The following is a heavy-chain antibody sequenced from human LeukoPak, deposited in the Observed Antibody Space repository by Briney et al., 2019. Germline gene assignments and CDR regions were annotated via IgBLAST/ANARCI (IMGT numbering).Heavy chain of an antibody. Sequence: TSETLSLTCAVYGGPFSGYYWSWIRQPPGKGLEWIGEINQSGSTNYNPSLKSRVTISVDTSKNQFSLKLSSMTAADTAVYYCSRRGQLPFDYWGQGTLVTVSS. CDR3: SRRGQLPFDY. CDR1: GGPFSGYY. J-gene: IGHJ4*02. CDR2: INQSGST. D-gene: IGHD2-2*01. V-gene: IGHV4-34*01.